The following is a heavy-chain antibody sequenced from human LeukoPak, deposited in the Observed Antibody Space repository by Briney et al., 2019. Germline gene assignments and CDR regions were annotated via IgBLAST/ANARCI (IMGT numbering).Heavy chain of an antibody. D-gene: IGHD6-19*01. V-gene: IGHV5-51*01. J-gene: IGHJ1*01. Sequence: PGESLKISCKGSGYSLTSYWIGWVRQMPGKGLEWMGIIYPGDSDTRYSPSFQGQVTISADKPISTAYLQWSSLKASDTAMYYCARGVGAAVADEYFQHWGQGTLVTVSS. CDR2: IYPGDSDT. CDR3: ARGVGAAVADEYFQH. CDR1: GYSLTSYW.